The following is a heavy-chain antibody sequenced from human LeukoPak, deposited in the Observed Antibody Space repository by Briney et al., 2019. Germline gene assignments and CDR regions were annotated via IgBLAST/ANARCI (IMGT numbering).Heavy chain of an antibody. V-gene: IGHV3-23*01. CDR1: GFTFSSYA. J-gene: IGHJ4*02. CDR3: ETALGGYCSSTTSCYQST. D-gene: IGHD2-2*01. Sequence: GGSLRLSCGASGFTFSSYAMSWVRQAPGKGLEWVSAIRDSGGSTYYADSVKGRFTISRDNSKNTLYLQMSSLRAEDTAVYYCETALGGYCSSTTSCYQSTWGQGTLVTVSS. CDR2: IRDSGGST.